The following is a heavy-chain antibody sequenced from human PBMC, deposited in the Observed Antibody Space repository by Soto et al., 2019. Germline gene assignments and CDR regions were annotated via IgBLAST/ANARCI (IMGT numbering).Heavy chain of an antibody. D-gene: IGHD1-1*01. CDR1: GYTFTNYD. V-gene: IGHV1-8*01. Sequence: ASVKVSCKASGYTFTNYDINWVLQATGQGPEWMGWMNPNSGDTGYAQNFQGRVTMTRDTSIRTAYMELSSLRSEDTAVYYCARVGGDWNDDYFDYWGQGTLVTVSS. J-gene: IGHJ4*02. CDR3: ARVGGDWNDDYFDY. CDR2: MNPNSGDT.